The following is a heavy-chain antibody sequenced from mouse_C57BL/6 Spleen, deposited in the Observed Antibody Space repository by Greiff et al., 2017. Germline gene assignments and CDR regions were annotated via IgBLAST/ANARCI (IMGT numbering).Heavy chain of an antibody. CDR1: GYTFTSYW. V-gene: IGHV1-64*01. Sequence: QVQLQQSGAELVKPGASVKLSCKASGYTFTSYWMHWVKQRPGQGLEWIGMIHPNSGSTNYNEKFKSKATLTVDKSSSTAYMQLSSLTSEDSAVYYCARYGNYKDLVGYFDYWGQGTTLTVSS. D-gene: IGHD2-1*01. J-gene: IGHJ2*01. CDR3: ARYGNYKDLVGYFDY. CDR2: IHPNSGST.